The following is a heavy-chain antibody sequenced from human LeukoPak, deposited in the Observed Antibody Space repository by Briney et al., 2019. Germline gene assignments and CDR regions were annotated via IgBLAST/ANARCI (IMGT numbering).Heavy chain of an antibody. CDR2: INPNSGGT. Sequence: ASVKVSCKASGYTFTGYYMHWVRQAPGQGLEWMGWINPNSGGTNYAQKFQGRVTMTRDTSISTAYMELSRLRSDDTAVYYCARDLVTGPKPDWFDPWGQGTLVTVSS. D-gene: IGHD1-7*01. CDR3: ARDLVTGPKPDWFDP. CDR1: GYTFTGYY. V-gene: IGHV1-2*02. J-gene: IGHJ5*02.